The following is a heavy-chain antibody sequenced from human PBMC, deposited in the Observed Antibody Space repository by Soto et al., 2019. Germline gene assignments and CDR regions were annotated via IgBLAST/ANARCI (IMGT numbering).Heavy chain of an antibody. Sequence: QVHLAESGGGVVQPGRSLRLSCAASGFTCSNYPMNWVRQAPGNGLEWVAVISYDGNTKHYADSVKGRCTISRDNPSSTVYLQMNSRRVEDTAVYYCARDVCLGVAAAGYFVSWGQGAEVTVSS. J-gene: IGHJ4*02. V-gene: IGHV3-30*04. D-gene: IGHD6-25*01. CDR3: ARDVCLGVAAAGYFVS. CDR2: ISYDGNTK. CDR1: GFTCSNYP.